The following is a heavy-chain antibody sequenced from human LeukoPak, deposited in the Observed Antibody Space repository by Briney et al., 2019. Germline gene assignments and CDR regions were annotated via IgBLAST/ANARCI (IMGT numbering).Heavy chain of an antibody. Sequence: ASVKVSCKASGYTFTGYYMHWVRQAPGQGLEWMGWINPNSGGTNYAQKFQGRVTLTRDTSISTVYMELSSLRSDDTAVYYCARAGMIVEPSAQNDFWGQGTLVTVSS. CDR2: INPNSGGT. J-gene: IGHJ4*02. CDR3: ARAGMIVEPSAQNDF. V-gene: IGHV1-2*02. D-gene: IGHD3-22*01. CDR1: GYTFTGYY.